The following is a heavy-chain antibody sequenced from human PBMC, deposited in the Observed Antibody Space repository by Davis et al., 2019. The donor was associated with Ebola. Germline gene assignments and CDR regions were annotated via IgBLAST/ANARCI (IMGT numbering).Heavy chain of an antibody. CDR3: ARAQFPTTSDH. CDR1: GYTFTSYG. V-gene: IGHV1-18*04. Sequence: ASVKVSCKASGYTFTSYGIPWVRQAPGQGLEWMGWINPHNGNTNYAQDVQGRVTMTTDTSTSTAYMEVGILRSDDTAVYYCARAQFPTTSDHWGQGTLVTVSS. D-gene: IGHD1-1*01. J-gene: IGHJ4*02. CDR2: INPHNGNT.